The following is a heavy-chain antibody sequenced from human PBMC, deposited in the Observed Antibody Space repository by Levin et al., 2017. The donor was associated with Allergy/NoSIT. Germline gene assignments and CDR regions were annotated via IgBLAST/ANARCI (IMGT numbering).Heavy chain of an antibody. CDR1: GFALSGFA. Sequence: PGGSLRLSCAASGFALSGFAMSWVRQAPGQGLGWVSAISDSGAHTYYADSVRGRFTISRDNSRNTLFLQMNTLGAEDTAVYYCAESQGLSGRSFGDWGQGTLVTVSS. V-gene: IGHV3-23*01. J-gene: IGHJ4*02. CDR2: ISDSGAHT. D-gene: IGHD1-26*01. CDR3: AESQGLSGRSFGD.